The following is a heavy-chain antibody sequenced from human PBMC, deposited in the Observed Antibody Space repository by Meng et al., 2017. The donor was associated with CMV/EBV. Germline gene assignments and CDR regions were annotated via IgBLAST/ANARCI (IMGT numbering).Heavy chain of an antibody. D-gene: IGHD3-10*01. CDR2: ISSSSSYI. CDR3: ARDYDGSGEGYYYGMDV. CDR1: GFTFSSYS. J-gene: IGHJ6*02. Sequence: GESLKISCAASGFTFSSYSMNWVRQAPGKGLEWVSSISSSSSYIYYADSVKGRFTISRDNAKNSLYLQMNSLRAEDTAVYYCARDYDGSGEGYYYGMDVWGQGTTVTVS. V-gene: IGHV3-21*01.